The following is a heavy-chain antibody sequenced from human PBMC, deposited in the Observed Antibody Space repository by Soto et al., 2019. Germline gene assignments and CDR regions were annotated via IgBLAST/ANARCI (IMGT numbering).Heavy chain of an antibody. D-gene: IGHD3-3*01. Sequence: SETLSLTCAVYGGSFSGYYWSWIRQPPGKGLEWIGYIYYSGSTNYNPSLKSRVTISVDTSKNQFSLKLSSVTAADTAVYYCARDLSASGYLRRYWFDPWGQGTLVTVSS. J-gene: IGHJ5*02. CDR3: ARDLSASGYLRRYWFDP. V-gene: IGHV4-59*12. CDR1: GGSFSGYY. CDR2: IYYSGST.